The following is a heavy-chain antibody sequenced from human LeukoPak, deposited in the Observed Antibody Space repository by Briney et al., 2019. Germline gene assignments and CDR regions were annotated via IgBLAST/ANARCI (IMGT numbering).Heavy chain of an antibody. V-gene: IGHV4-34*01. CDR3: ARGLRGTPKHQPADL. CDR1: GGSFSVHY. D-gene: IGHD1-7*01. Sequence: SRTLSLTCALSGGSFSVHYSSGIPQPPREGLECIGEINESGGTNHNPSLKSHVTISIVTSKNQFSLKVTSVTAADTAVYYCARGLRGTPKHQPADLWGQGTLVTVSS. CDR2: INESGGT. J-gene: IGHJ5*02.